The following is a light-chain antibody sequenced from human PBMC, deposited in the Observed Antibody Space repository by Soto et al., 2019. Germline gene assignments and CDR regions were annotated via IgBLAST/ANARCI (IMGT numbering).Light chain of an antibody. V-gene: IGKV1-9*01. CDR2: AAS. CDR3: HQLNSYPRFT. J-gene: IGKJ3*01. Sequence: DIQLTQSPSFLSASVGDRVTITCRASQGISSYLAWYQQKPGKAPKLLIYAASTLQSGVPSRFSGSGSGTEFTLTISSLQPEDFAPYYCHQLNSYPRFTFGPGTKVDIK. CDR1: QGISSY.